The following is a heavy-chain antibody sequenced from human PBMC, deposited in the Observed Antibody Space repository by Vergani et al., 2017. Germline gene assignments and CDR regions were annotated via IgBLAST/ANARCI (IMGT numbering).Heavy chain of an antibody. J-gene: IGHJ4*02. CDR2: IRYDGSNK. D-gene: IGHD1-26*01. CDR1: GFTFSSYG. Sequence: QVQLVESGGGVVQPGGSLRLSCAASGFTFSSYGMHWVRQAPGKGLEWVAFIRYDGSNKYYADSVKGRFTISRDNSKNTLYLQMNSLRAEDTAVYYCAREGLWELLGIDYWGQGTLVTVSS. CDR3: AREGLWELLGIDY. V-gene: IGHV3-30*02.